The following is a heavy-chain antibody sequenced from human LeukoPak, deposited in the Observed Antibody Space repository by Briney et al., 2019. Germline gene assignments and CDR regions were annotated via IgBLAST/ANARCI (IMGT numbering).Heavy chain of an antibody. CDR2: IWYDGSNK. CDR1: GFTFSSYA. V-gene: IGHV3-33*08. CDR3: ARDALNYYDSSGYAVYFDY. Sequence: PGGSLRLSCAASGFTFSSYAMHWVRQAPGKGLEWVAVIWYDGSNKYYADSVKGRFTISRDNSKNTLYLQMNSLRAEDTAVYYCARDALNYYDSSGYAVYFDYWGQGTLVTVSS. J-gene: IGHJ4*02. D-gene: IGHD3-22*01.